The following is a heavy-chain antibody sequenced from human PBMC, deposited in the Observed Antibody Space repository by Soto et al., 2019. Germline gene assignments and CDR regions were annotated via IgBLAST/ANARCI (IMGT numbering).Heavy chain of an antibody. CDR3: AREVPSRYFDL. CDR1: GGSFSGYY. Sequence: QVQLQQWGAGLLKPSETLSLTCAVYGGSFSGYYWSWIRQPPGKGLEWIGEINHSGSTNYNPCLKSRVTISVDTSKNQFSLKLSSVTAADTAVYYCAREVPSRYFDLWGRGTPVTVSS. V-gene: IGHV4-34*01. J-gene: IGHJ2*01. CDR2: INHSGST. D-gene: IGHD1-1*01.